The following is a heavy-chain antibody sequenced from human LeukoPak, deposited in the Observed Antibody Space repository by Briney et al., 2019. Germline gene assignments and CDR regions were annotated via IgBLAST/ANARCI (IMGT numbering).Heavy chain of an antibody. V-gene: IGHV3-64*01. J-gene: IGHJ3*02. D-gene: IGHD3-10*01. CDR3: ARVGRGSGGAFDI. Sequence: PGGSLRLSCAASGFTFSSYAMHWVRQAPGKGLEYVSAISTNGGSTYYANSVKGRFTISRDNSKNTLYLQMGSLRAEDMAVYYCARVGRGSGGAFDIWGQGTMVTVSS. CDR1: GFTFSSYA. CDR2: ISTNGGST.